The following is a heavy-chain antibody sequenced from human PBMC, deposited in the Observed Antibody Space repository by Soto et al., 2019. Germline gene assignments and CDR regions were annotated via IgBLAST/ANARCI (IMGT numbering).Heavy chain of an antibody. J-gene: IGHJ3*02. CDR1: GGTFSSYA. V-gene: IGHV1-69*12. Sequence: QVQLVQSGAEVKKPGSSVKVSCKASGGTFSSYAISWVRQAPGRGLEWMGGIIPIFGTANYAQKFQGRVTITADESTSTAYTELSILRSEDTAVYYCATGPATMPHAFDIWGQGTMVTVSS. CDR2: IIPIFGTA. CDR3: ATGPATMPHAFDI. D-gene: IGHD2-2*01.